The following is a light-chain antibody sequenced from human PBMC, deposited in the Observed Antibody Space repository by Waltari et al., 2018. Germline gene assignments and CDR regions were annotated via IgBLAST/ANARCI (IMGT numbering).Light chain of an antibody. CDR1: QSVGRY. J-gene: IGKJ1*01. CDR2: GAS. CDR3: QNHERLPAM. Sequence: EIVLTQSPGTLSLSPGERATLSCRASQSVGRYLAWYQQKPGQAPRLLIYGASSRATGIRDGFGGSGSVTDFSLTISRLEPEDFAVYYCQNHERLPAMFGQGTKVESK. V-gene: IGKV3-20*01.